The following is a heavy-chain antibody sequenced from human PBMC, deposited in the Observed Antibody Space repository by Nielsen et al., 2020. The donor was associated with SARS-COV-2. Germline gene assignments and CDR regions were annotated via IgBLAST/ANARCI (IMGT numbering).Heavy chain of an antibody. J-gene: IGHJ4*02. D-gene: IGHD6-19*01. V-gene: IGHV3-9*01. Sequence: GGSLRLSCAASGFTFDDYAMHWVRQAPGKGLEWVSGISWNSGSIGYADSVKGRFTISRDNAKNSLYLQMNSLRAEDTALYYCAKEGVGSLQWYWGQGTLVTVSS. CDR2: ISWNSGSI. CDR1: GFTFDDYA. CDR3: AKEGVGSLQWY.